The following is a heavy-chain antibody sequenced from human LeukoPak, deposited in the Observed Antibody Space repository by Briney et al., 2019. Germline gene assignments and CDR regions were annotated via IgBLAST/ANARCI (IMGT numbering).Heavy chain of an antibody. D-gene: IGHD2-2*01. Sequence: GGSLRLSCAASGFTFSSYSMNWVRQAPGKGLEWVSSISSSSSYIYYADAVKGRFTISRENAKTSLYLQMNSLRAEDTAVYYCARDLGRVVVPAAVQIDYWGQGTLVTVSS. J-gene: IGHJ4*02. V-gene: IGHV3-21*01. CDR1: GFTFSSYS. CDR3: ARDLGRVVVPAAVQIDY. CDR2: ISSSSSYI.